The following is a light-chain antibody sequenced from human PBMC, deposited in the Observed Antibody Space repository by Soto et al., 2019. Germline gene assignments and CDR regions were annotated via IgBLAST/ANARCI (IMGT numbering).Light chain of an antibody. Sequence: EIVLTQSPGSLSLSPGEGSTLSCRASETIKKNYLAWYQQQPGQAPRLLIYATSRRATGIPERFSGSRSGTDFTLTISRLEPEDFAVYYCQHFGGSLPVTFGQGTRLEIK. CDR1: ETIKKNY. J-gene: IGKJ5*01. V-gene: IGKV3-20*01. CDR2: ATS. CDR3: QHFGGSLPVT.